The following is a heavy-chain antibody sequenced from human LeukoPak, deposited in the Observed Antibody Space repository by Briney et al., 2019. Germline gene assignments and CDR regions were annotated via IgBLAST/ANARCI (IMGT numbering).Heavy chain of an antibody. CDR2: FYTGGST. J-gene: IGHJ4*02. CDR1: GASLSSYF. V-gene: IGHV4-4*07. Sequence: SETLSLTCTVSGASLSSYFWSWIRQPTGKGLEWIGRFYTGGSTHFNTSLKSRLTMSANTSTKQFSLRLRSVTAADTAVYYCARETSRGLDHWGQGILVTDSS. CDR3: ARETSRGLDH. D-gene: IGHD2-15*01.